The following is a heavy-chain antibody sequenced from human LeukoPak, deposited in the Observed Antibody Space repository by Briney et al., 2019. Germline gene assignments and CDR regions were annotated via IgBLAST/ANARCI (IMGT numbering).Heavy chain of an antibody. CDR3: VRDGEGVAISVNYWFDP. CDR1: GYTFTGYY. Sequence: ASVKVSCKASGYTFTGYYMHWVRQAPGQGLEWMGRIHSNSGGTNYAQKFQGRVTMTRDTSITTAYMELSGLRSDDTAVYYCVRDGEGVAISVNYWFDPWGQGTLVTVSS. J-gene: IGHJ5*02. CDR2: IHSNSGGT. D-gene: IGHD3-10*01. V-gene: IGHV1-2*06.